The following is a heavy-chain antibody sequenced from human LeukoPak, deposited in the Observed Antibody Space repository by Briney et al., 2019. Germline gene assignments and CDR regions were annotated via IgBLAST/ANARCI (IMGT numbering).Heavy chain of an antibody. CDR2: IYHSGST. Sequence: PSGTLSLTCAVSGGSISSSNWWSWVRQPPGKGLEWIGEIYHSGSTNYNPSLKSRVTISVDKSKNQFSLKLSSVTAADTAVYYCARVTPPELTYYSDYWGQGTLVTVSS. J-gene: IGHJ4*02. CDR1: GGSISSSNW. V-gene: IGHV4-4*02. D-gene: IGHD2-21*02. CDR3: ARVTPPELTYYSDY.